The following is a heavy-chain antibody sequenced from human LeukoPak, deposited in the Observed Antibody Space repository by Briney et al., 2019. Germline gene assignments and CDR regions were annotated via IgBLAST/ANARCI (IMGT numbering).Heavy chain of an antibody. J-gene: IGHJ6*03. D-gene: IGHD3-16*01. CDR3: ARDIGGGNYYMDV. CDR2: ISSSGSTM. Sequence: GGSLRLSCAASGFIFSDYYMSWIRQAPGKGLEWVSYISSSGSTMYYTDSVKGRFTISRDNAKDSLYLQMNSLRAEDTAVYYCARDIGGGNYYMDVWGKGTTVTVSS. CDR1: GFIFSDYY. V-gene: IGHV3-11*01.